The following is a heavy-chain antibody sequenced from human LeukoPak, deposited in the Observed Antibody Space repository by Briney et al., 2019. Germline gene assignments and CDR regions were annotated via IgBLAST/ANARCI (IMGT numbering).Heavy chain of an antibody. Sequence: SETLSLTCAVSGGSISSSNWWSWVRQPPGKGLEWIGEIYHSGSTNYNPSLKSRVTISVDKSKNQLSLKLSSVTAADTAVYYCARVRRYGWDTIRGMDVWGQGTTVTVSS. V-gene: IGHV4-4*02. CDR2: IYHSGST. CDR1: GGSISSSNW. D-gene: IGHD3-16*01. J-gene: IGHJ6*02. CDR3: ARVRRYGWDTIRGMDV.